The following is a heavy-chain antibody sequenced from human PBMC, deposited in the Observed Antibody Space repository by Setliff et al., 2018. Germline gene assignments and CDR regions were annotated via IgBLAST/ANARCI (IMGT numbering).Heavy chain of an antibody. CDR3: ARDQGQVIAVYLNDAFDI. CDR2: IYYSGST. D-gene: IGHD2-21*01. Sequence: PSETLSLTCTVSGGAISSHYWSWIRQPPGKGLEWIGSIYYSGSTNYNPSLKSRVTISVDTSKNQFSLKLSSVTAADTAVYYCARDQGQVIAVYLNDAFDIWGQGTMVTVSS. CDR1: GGAISSHY. V-gene: IGHV4-59*11. J-gene: IGHJ3*02.